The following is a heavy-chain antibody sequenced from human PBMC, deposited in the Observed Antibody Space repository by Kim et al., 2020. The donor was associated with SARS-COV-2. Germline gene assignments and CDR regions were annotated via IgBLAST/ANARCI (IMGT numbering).Heavy chain of an antibody. J-gene: IGHJ3*02. D-gene: IGHD2-21*01. Sequence: SETLSLTCTVSGGSISSYYWSWIRQPPGKGLEWIGYIYYSGSTNYNPSLKSRVTISVDTSKNQFSLKLSSVTAADTAVYYCARGAVVIFDAFDIWGQGTMVTVSS. V-gene: IGHV4-59*01. CDR1: GGSISSYY. CDR2: IYYSGST. CDR3: ARGAVVIFDAFDI.